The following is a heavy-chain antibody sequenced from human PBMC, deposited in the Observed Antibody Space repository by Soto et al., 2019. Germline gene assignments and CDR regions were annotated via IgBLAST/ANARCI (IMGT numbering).Heavy chain of an antibody. J-gene: IGHJ5*02. CDR3: ARDHISPGWFDP. CDR1: GGSISSFY. D-gene: IGHD2-21*01. Sequence: LSETLSLTCSVSGGSISSFYWSWIRQPPGKGLEWIGYIYYIGSTNYNPSLKSRVTISVDTSKNQFSLKLSSVTAADTAVYYCARDHISPGWFDPWGQGTLVTVS. V-gene: IGHV4-59*01. CDR2: IYYIGST.